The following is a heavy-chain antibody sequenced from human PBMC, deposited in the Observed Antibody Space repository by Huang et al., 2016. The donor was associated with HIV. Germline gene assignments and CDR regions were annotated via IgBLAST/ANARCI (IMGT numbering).Heavy chain of an antibody. V-gene: IGHV4-34*01. CDR2: LSQSGII. Sequence: QGRLQQRGAGLLKPSETQYLTCAVYDLSFSRYYWTWVRQPPGKGLVCIAELSQSGIINYDASLETRVTLSVDTSKNPFSLRLTSVPAADSAPYFCARAPAGNDYSLYNYYGLDIWGQGTTVTVSS. J-gene: IGHJ6*02. CDR3: ARAPAGNDYSLYNYYGLDI. D-gene: IGHD2-15*01. CDR1: DLSFSRYY.